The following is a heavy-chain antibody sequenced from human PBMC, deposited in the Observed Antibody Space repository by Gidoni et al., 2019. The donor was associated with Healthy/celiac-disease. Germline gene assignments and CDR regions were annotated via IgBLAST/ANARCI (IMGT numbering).Heavy chain of an antibody. Sequence: QVQLQQWGAGLFKPSETLSLTCAVHGGSFLGYYWSRIRQPPGKGREWIGEINHSGSTNYNPSLKSRVNRSVDTSKNQFSLKLSSVTAADTAVYYGARGEGLIGSTSCYIDYWGQGTLVTVSS. CDR3: ARGEGLIGSTSCYIDY. V-gene: IGHV4-34*01. CDR1: GGSFLGYY. D-gene: IGHD2-2*02. CDR2: INHSGST. J-gene: IGHJ4*02.